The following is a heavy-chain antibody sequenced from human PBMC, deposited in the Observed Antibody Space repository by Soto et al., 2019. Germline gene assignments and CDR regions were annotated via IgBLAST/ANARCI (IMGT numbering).Heavy chain of an antibody. CDR2: IIPLYGTA. Sequence: QVQLVQSGAEVKKPGSSVKVSCKASRGTFSNSALSWVRLAPGQGLEWMGGIIPLYGTAKYAQKFQGRVTITADESTTTAYLGLTSLRSADTAVYYCARVDGYDYGNYLDYWGQGTLVTVSS. J-gene: IGHJ4*02. CDR3: ARVDGYDYGNYLDY. D-gene: IGHD5-12*01. CDR1: RGTFSNSA. V-gene: IGHV1-69*12.